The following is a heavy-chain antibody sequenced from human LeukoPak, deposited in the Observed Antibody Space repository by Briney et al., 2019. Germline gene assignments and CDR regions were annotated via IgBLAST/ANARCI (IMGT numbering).Heavy chain of an antibody. CDR3: ARSSIGSGSNFDY. J-gene: IGHJ4*02. CDR2: IYHSGSS. D-gene: IGHD3-10*01. Sequence: PSETLSLTCAVSGGSISSSNWWSWVRQPPGKGLEWIGEIYHSGSSNYNPSLKSRVTMSVDTSKNHFPLKLSSVTAADTAVYYCARSSIGSGSNFDYWGQGTLVTVSS. V-gene: IGHV4-4*02. CDR1: GGSISSSNW.